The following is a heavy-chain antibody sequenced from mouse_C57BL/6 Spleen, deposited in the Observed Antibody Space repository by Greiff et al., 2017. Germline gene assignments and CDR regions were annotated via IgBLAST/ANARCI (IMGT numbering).Heavy chain of an antibody. CDR1: GYTFTDYY. CDR3: ARRGVDY. Sequence: EVQLQQPGPVLVKPGASVKMSCKASGYTFTDYYMNWVKQSPGKSLEWVGVINPYNGGTSYNQKFKGKATLTVDKSSSTAYMELNSLTSEDSAVYYCARRGVDYWGQGTTLTVSS. V-gene: IGHV1-19*01. CDR2: INPYNGGT. J-gene: IGHJ2*01.